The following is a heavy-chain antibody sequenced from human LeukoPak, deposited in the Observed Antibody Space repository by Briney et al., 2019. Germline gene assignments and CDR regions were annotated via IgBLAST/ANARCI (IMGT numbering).Heavy chain of an antibody. D-gene: IGHD6-13*01. CDR1: GFTFSGYA. J-gene: IGHJ4*02. CDR2: VSGSGSST. V-gene: IGHV3-23*01. CDR3: AKDGIATAASFLNMVSDY. Sequence: GGSLRLSCAASGFTFSGYAMSWVRQAPGKGLEWVSAVSGSGSSTYYADSVKGRFTISRDNSKHTLYLQMNSLRAEDTAVYYCAKDGIATAASFLNMVSDYWGQGTLVTVSS.